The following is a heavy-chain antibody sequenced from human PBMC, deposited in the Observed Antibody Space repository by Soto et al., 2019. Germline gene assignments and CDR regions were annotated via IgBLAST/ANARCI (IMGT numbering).Heavy chain of an antibody. D-gene: IGHD3-9*01. V-gene: IGHV4-4*02. CDR2: ISHSGTS. Sequence: QVQLQESGPGLVKPSGTLSLTCAVSGGSISSSHWWTWVRQSPGKGLEYIGEISHSGTSNSNPSLKHRVPLSVDKSKKHFSLTLTSVTAADTAVYYCARVVLTITRGAFDAWGQGTLVIVSS. CDR3: ARVVLTITRGAFDA. CDR1: GGSISSSHW. J-gene: IGHJ3*01.